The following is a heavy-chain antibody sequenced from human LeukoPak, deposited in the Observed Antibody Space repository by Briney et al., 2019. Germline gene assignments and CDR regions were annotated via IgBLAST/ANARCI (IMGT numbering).Heavy chain of an antibody. CDR1: GFTFSSYS. CDR2: ISSSSSYI. V-gene: IGHV3-21*01. D-gene: IGHD5-12*01. J-gene: IGHJ4*02. Sequence: PGGSLRLSCAASGFTFSSYSMNWVRQAPGKGLEWVSSISSSSSYIYYADSVKGRFTISRDNAKNSLYLQMNSLRAEDTAVYYCAREYSGYDFANGYWGQGTLVTVSS. CDR3: AREYSGYDFANGY.